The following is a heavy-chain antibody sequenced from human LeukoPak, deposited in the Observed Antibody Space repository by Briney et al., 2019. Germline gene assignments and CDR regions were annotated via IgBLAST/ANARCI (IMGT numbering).Heavy chain of an antibody. V-gene: IGHV5-51*01. Sequence: GESLKISCKGSGYSFSNYWIGWVRQMPGKGLEWMGIIYPGESETRYSPSVQGQVTISADKSITTAYLQWSSLKASDTAMYYCAKLGAYSSSWYGFFDHWGQGTLVAVSS. D-gene: IGHD6-13*01. CDR3: AKLGAYSSSWYGFFDH. J-gene: IGHJ4*02. CDR1: GYSFSNYW. CDR2: IYPGESET.